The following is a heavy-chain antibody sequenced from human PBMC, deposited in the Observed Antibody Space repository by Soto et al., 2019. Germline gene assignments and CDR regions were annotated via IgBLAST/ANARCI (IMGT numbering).Heavy chain of an antibody. V-gene: IGHV3-30*18. J-gene: IGHJ4*02. CDR1: GFTFGNYG. D-gene: IGHD2-15*01. Sequence: QIHLVQSGGGVVQPGRSLLLSCAGSGFTFGNYGMHWVPQAQGKGLEWVAVISHDETNKYYIDSVKGRFSISRDNSKNTVYLQMDSLRPEDTAVYFCAKGCGRWFQSDYWGQGTLVTVSS. CDR2: ISHDETNK. CDR3: AKGCGRWFQSDY.